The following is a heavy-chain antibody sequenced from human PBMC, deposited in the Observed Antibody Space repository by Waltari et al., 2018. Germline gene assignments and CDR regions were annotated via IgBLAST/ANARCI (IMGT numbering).Heavy chain of an antibody. CDR2: IYSGGST. D-gene: IGHD3-3*01. CDR1: GFTVSSNY. V-gene: IGHV3-53*01. J-gene: IGHJ5*02. CDR3: ARSLHSYYDFWSGENWFDP. Sequence: EVQLVESGGGLIQPGGSLRLSCAASGFTVSSNYMRWVRQAPGKGLEWVSVIYSGGSTYYADSVKGRFTISRDNSKNTLYLQMNSLRADDTAVYYCARSLHSYYDFWSGENWFDPWGQGTLVTVSS.